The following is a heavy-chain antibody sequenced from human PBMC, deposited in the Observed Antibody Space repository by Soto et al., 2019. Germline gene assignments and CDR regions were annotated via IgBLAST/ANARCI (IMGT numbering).Heavy chain of an antibody. J-gene: IGHJ1*01. Sequence: PGGSLRLSCVTSGFDFSDYWIHWIRQAPGKGLVWVSRIDPDGTTTNYADSVKGRFTVSRDNAKDTAYLQMDSLTADDTALYYCTRGLRPSSAGTGAYWGPGTLLTVSS. CDR2: IDPDGTTT. D-gene: IGHD1-1*01. CDR1: GFDFSDYW. CDR3: TRGLRPSSAGTGAY. V-gene: IGHV3-74*01.